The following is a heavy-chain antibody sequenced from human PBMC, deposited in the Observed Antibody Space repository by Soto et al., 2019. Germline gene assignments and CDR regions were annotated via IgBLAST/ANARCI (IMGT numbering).Heavy chain of an antibody. CDR3: ARGSARVGWSSHFDY. J-gene: IGHJ4*02. D-gene: IGHD3-3*01. Sequence: QVQLVQSGVEVKKSGASVKISCKASGYTFTSYYIHWVRQAPGQGLEWMGIINPSTGNTVYAQKFQGGVTMTRDTSASTVYMELSGLRSEDTAVYFCARGSARVGWSSHFDYWGQGTLVTVSS. V-gene: IGHV1-46*03. CDR2: INPSTGNT. CDR1: GYTFTSYY.